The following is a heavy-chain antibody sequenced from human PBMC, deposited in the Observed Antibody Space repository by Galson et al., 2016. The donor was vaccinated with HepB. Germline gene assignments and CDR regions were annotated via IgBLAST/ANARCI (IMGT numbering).Heavy chain of an antibody. J-gene: IGHJ2*01. CDR2: IYHSGST. CDR3: ASDIVVWYFDL. CDR1: GYSISNGYY. V-gene: IGHV4-38-2*02. Sequence: ETLSLTCTVSGYSISNGYYWGWIGQPPGKGLEWIGSIYHSGSTYYNPSLKSRVTISVDTSKNQFSLKLSSVTAADTAVYYCASDIVVWYFDLWGRGTLVAVSS. D-gene: IGHD2-15*01.